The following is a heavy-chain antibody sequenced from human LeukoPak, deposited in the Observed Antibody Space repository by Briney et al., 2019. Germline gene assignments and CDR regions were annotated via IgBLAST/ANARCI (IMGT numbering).Heavy chain of an antibody. J-gene: IGHJ6*02. CDR3: ARGGSRYFDWLPPGYYGMDV. CDR2: IGTAGDT. D-gene: IGHD3-9*01. V-gene: IGHV3-13*04. CDR1: GFTFSSYD. Sequence: GGSLRLSCAGSGFTFSSYDMHWVRQATGKGLEWVSAIGTAGDTYYPGSVKGRFTISRENAKNSLYLQMNSLRAGDTAVYYCARGGSRYFDWLPPGYYGMDVWGQGTTVTVSS.